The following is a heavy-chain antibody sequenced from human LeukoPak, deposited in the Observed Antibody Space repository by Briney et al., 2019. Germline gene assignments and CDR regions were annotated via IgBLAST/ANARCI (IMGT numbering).Heavy chain of an antibody. CDR3: ARPSDYGGSGFDY. D-gene: IGHD4-23*01. V-gene: IGHV5-51*01. CDR2: IYPGDSDT. Sequence: GESLKISCKGSGYSFTSYWIGWVRQMPGKGLEWMGIIYPGDSDTRYSPSFQGQVTISADKSISIAYLQWSSLKASDTAMYYSARPSDYGGSGFDYWGQGTLATVSS. CDR1: GYSFTSYW. J-gene: IGHJ4*02.